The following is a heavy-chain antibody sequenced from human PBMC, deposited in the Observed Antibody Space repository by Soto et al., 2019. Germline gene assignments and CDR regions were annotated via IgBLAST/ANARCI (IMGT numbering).Heavy chain of an antibody. CDR2: ISAYNGNT. Sequence: ASVKVSCKASGYTFTSYGISWVRQAPGQGLEWMGWISAYNGNTNYAQKLQGRVTMTTDTSTSTAYMELRSLRSDDTAVYYCARVQTVIGYCTNGVCYKEFDYWGQGTLVTVSS. D-gene: IGHD2-8*01. CDR3: ARVQTVIGYCTNGVCYKEFDY. V-gene: IGHV1-18*01. J-gene: IGHJ4*02. CDR1: GYTFTSYG.